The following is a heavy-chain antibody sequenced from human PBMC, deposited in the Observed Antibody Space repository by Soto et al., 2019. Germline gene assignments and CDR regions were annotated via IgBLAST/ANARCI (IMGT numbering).Heavy chain of an antibody. CDR1: GFTFSSYG. J-gene: IGHJ4*02. V-gene: IGHV3-30*18. D-gene: IGHD5-12*01. CDR2: ISYDGSNK. CDR3: AKPTQATIAPLGY. Sequence: QVQLVESGGGVVQPGRSLRLSCAASGFTFSSYGMHWVRQAPGKGLEWVAVISYDGSNKYYADSVKGRFTISRDNSKNTLYLQMNSLRAEDTAVYYCAKPTQATIAPLGYWGQGTLVTVSS.